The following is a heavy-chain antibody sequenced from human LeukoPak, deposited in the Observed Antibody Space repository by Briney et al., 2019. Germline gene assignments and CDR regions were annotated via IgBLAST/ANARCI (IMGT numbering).Heavy chain of an antibody. Sequence: GASVKVSCKASGGTFSSYAISWVRQAPGQGLEWMGGIIPIFGTANYAQKFQGRVTITADKSTSTSYMELSSLRSEDTAVYYCARVGLAYCGGDCYYLDYWGQGTLVTVSS. J-gene: IGHJ4*02. D-gene: IGHD2-21*02. CDR1: GGTFSSYA. CDR2: IIPIFGTA. CDR3: ARVGLAYCGGDCYYLDY. V-gene: IGHV1-69*06.